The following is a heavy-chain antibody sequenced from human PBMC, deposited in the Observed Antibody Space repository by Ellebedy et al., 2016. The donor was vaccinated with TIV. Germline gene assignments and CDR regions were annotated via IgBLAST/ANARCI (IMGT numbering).Heavy chain of an antibody. V-gene: IGHV4-59*01. CDR1: GGSIGTYY. D-gene: IGHD5-24*01. CDR2: IHHSGTT. J-gene: IGHJ4*02. Sequence: SETLSLTCTVSGGSIGTYYWHWLRQPPGRRLEWIAYIHHSGTTNYNPSLQSRGTISLDTSTNQFSLKLSSVTAADTAVYYCAREGMGGYNFFDYWGQGTLVTVSS. CDR3: AREGMGGYNFFDY.